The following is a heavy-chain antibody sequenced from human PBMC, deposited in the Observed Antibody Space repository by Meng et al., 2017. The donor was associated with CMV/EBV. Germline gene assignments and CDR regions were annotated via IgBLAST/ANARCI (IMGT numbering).Heavy chain of an antibody. CDR3: TRLTEKQLEGGVFNWFDP. V-gene: IGHV3-73*01. CDR2: IRSKANSYAT. CDR1: GFTFSGSA. Sequence: GESLKISCAASGFTFSGSAMHWVCQASGKGLEWVGRIRSKANSYATAYAASVKGRFTISRDDSKNTAYLQMNSLKTEDTAVYYCTRLTEKQLEGGVFNWFDPWGQGTLVTVSS. J-gene: IGHJ5*02. D-gene: IGHD6-6*01.